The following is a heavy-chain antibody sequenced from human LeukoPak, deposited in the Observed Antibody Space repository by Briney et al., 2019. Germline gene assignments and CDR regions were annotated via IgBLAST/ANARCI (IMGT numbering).Heavy chain of an antibody. CDR3: ARRPITMVRGVIMRKRGGYFDY. J-gene: IGHJ4*02. Sequence: SETLSLTCAVYGGSFSGYYWSWIRQPPGKGLEWIWEINHNGSTNYNPSLKSRVTISVDTSKNQFSLKLSSVTAADTAVYYCARRPITMVRGVIMRKRGGYFDYWGQGTLVTVSS. CDR2: INHNGST. D-gene: IGHD3-10*01. V-gene: IGHV4-34*01. CDR1: GGSFSGYY.